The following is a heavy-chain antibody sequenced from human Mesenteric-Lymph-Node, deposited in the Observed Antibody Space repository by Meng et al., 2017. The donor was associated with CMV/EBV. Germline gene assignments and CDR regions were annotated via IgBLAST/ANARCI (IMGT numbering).Heavy chain of an antibody. CDR2: MSPNSGST. CDR3: ARGPRRSGWSTDFDY. Sequence: ASVKVSCKASGYTFTSYEINWVRQATGQGLEWMGWMSPNSGSTVYAQKFQGRVTMTRNTAINTAYMELSSLRSDDTAVYYCARGPRRSGWSTDFDYWGQGTLVTVSS. J-gene: IGHJ4*02. CDR1: GYTFTSYE. V-gene: IGHV1-8*01. D-gene: IGHD6-19*01.